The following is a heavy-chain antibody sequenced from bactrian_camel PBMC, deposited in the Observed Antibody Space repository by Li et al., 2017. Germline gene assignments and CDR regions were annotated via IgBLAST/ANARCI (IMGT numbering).Heavy chain of an antibody. Sequence: VQLVESGGGSVQAGGSLKLSCAASELTHCMGWFRQAPGKGLEWVSDINSSGRSTNYADSVKGRFTISQDNAKNTVYLQMNSLKPEDTAMYYCATRGRGTIWFDPLKEASYGYWGQGTQVTVS. D-gene: IGHD4*01. CDR2: INSSGRST. J-gene: IGHJ4*01. CDR1: ELTHC. V-gene: IGHV3S40*01. CDR3: ATRGRGTIWFDPLKEASYGY.